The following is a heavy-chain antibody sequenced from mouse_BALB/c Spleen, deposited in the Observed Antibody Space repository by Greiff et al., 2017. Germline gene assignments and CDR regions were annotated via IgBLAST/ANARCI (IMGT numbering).Heavy chain of an antibody. CDR1: GFSLTSYG. V-gene: IGHV2-3*01. CDR3: AKGRGIWAMDY. J-gene: IGHJ4*01. Sequence: VKLVESGPGLVAPSQSLSITCTVSGFSLTSYGVSWVRQPPGKGLEWLGVIWGDGSTNYHSALISRLSISKDNSKSKVVLKLNSLKTEDTATYYCAKGRGIWAMDYWGQGTPVTVSA. CDR2: IWGDGST.